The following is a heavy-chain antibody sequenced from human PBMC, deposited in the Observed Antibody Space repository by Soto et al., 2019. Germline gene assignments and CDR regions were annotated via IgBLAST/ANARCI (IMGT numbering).Heavy chain of an antibody. CDR1: GGSISSGDYY. J-gene: IGHJ4*02. CDR3: ARGFYDSEGYSNPFDN. Sequence: SETLSLTCTVSGGSISSGDYYWSWIRQPPGKGLEWIGYIYYSGSTYSRGSTYYNPSLKSRVTISVDTSKNQFSLKLNSVTAADTAVYYCARGFYDSEGYSNPFDNWGQGTLVTVSS. CDR2: IYYSGSTYSRGST. V-gene: IGHV4-30-4*01. D-gene: IGHD3-22*01.